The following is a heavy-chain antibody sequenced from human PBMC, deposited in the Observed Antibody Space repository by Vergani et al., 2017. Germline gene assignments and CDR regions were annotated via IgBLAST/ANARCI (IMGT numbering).Heavy chain of an antibody. CDR3: ARDGAAAGTR. CDR2: IWYDGSKE. Sequence: QVQLEESGGGVVQPGRSLRLSCAGSGFTLSSHAMHWVRQAPGKGLEWVAFIWYDGSKEYYADSVKGRFTISRDNSKNTLYLQMNNLRAADTAVYYCARDGAAAGTRWGQGTLVTVSS. V-gene: IGHV3-33*01. J-gene: IGHJ4*02. D-gene: IGHD6-13*01. CDR1: GFTLSSHA.